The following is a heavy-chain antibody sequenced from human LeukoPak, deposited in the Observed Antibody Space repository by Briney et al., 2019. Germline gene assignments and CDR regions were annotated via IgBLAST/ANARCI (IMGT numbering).Heavy chain of an antibody. CDR1: GGSISSSSYY. J-gene: IGHJ4*02. D-gene: IGHD3-10*01. V-gene: IGHV4-39*07. CDR3: ARSRSLRDGSGSYYRSYYFDY. CDR2: IYYSGST. Sequence: PSETLSLTCTVSGGSISSSSYYWGWIRQPPGKGLEWIGSIYYSGSTYYNPSLKSRVTISVDTSKNQFSLKLSSVTAADTAVYYCARSRSLRDGSGSYYRSYYFDYWGQGTLVTVSS.